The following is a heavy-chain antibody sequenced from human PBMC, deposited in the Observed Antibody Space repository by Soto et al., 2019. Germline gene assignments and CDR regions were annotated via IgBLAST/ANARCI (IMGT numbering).Heavy chain of an antibody. CDR2: IYYSGRT. V-gene: IGHV4-39*01. J-gene: IGHJ4*02. CDR1: VGSISSSSYY. D-gene: IGHD6-13*01. Sequence: QLQLQESGPGLVKPSETLSLTCTVSVGSISSSSYYWGWIRQPPGQGLAWIGSIYYSGRTYYNPSLKSRVNISVDTSKNQFSLKLSSVTAADMAVYYCARCFFSRWYVEFDGIFYYWGQGTLVTVSS. CDR3: ARCFFSRWYVEFDGIFYY.